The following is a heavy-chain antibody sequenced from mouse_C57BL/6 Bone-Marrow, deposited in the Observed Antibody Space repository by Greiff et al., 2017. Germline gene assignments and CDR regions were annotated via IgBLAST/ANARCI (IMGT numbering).Heavy chain of an antibody. V-gene: IGHV1-69*01. CDR2: IDPSDSYT. Sequence: VQLQQPGAELVMPGASVKLSCKASGYTFTSYWMHWVKQRPGQGLEWIGEIDPSDSYTNYNQKFKGKSTLTVDKYSSTAYMQLSSLTSEDSAVYYCARSGYSNYVYYYAMDYWGQGTSGTVAS. CDR1: GYTFTSYW. CDR3: ARSGYSNYVYYYAMDY. D-gene: IGHD2-5*01. J-gene: IGHJ4*01.